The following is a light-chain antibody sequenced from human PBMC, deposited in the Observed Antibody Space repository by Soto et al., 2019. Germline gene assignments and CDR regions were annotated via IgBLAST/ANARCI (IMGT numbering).Light chain of an antibody. V-gene: IGKV1-5*03. Sequence: DIPMTQSPSTLSASVGDRVTITCRASQSISNWLAWYQQKPGKAPKILIYKASSLESGVPSRFSGSGSGTEFTLTISSLQPDDFATYYCQQYNGYRWTFGQGTKVDIK. J-gene: IGKJ1*01. CDR3: QQYNGYRWT. CDR1: QSISNW. CDR2: KAS.